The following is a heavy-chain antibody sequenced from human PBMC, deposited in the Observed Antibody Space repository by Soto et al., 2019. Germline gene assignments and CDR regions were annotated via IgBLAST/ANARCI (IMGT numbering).Heavy chain of an antibody. CDR2: SDALTSAI. J-gene: IGHJ4*02. CDR3: TGGGVSSGPGY. CDR1: GFTFSRTS. D-gene: IGHD3-22*01. V-gene: IGHV3-48*01. Sequence: EVQLVESGGGLVQPGGSLRLSCAASGFTFSRTSMNWVRQAPGKGLGWVSYSDALTSAIFYAESVKGRFTISRDNAKNSLYLQMNSLRAEDTAIYYCTGGGVSSGPGYWGQGTLVTVSS.